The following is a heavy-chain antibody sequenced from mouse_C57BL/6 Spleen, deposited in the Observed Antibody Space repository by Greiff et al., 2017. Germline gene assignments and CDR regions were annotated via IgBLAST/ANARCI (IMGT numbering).Heavy chain of an antibody. D-gene: IGHD1-1*01. Sequence: VQLQESGAELVRPGASVKLSCKASGYTFTDYYINWVKQRPGQGLEWIARIYPGSGNTYYNEKFKGKATLTAEKSSSTDSMQLSSLTSEDSAVYFCARSYGSSYGYFEVWGTGTTVTVSS. CDR2: IYPGSGNT. J-gene: IGHJ1*03. CDR3: ARSYGSSYGYFEV. CDR1: GYTFTDYY. V-gene: IGHV1-76*01.